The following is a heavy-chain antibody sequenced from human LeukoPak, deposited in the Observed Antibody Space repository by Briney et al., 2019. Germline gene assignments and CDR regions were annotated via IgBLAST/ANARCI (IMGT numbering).Heavy chain of an antibody. CDR1: GFTFDDFA. J-gene: IGHJ4*02. D-gene: IGHD6-19*01. CDR3: ARVRGATVAGTSDYFDY. V-gene: IGHV3-20*04. CDR2: INWNGGST. Sequence: GGSLRLSCTASGFTFDDFAMSWVRQTPGKGLEWVSGINWNGGSTHYADSVKGRFTISRDNTKHSLHLQMNSLRAEDTALYYCARVRGATVAGTSDYFDYWGQGTLVTVPS.